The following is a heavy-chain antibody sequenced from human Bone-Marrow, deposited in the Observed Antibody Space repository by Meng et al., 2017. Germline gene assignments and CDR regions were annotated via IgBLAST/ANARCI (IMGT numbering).Heavy chain of an antibody. CDR3: ARVVVVPAAMVQYYYGMDV. CDR1: GFTFSSYS. Sequence: GESLKISCAASGFTFSSYSMNWVRQAPGKGLEWVSSISSSSSYIYYADSVKGRFTISRDNAKNSLYLQMNSLGAEDTAVYYCARVVVVPAAMVQYYYGMDVWGQGTMVTVSS. J-gene: IGHJ6*02. D-gene: IGHD2-2*01. CDR2: ISSSSSYI. V-gene: IGHV3-21*01.